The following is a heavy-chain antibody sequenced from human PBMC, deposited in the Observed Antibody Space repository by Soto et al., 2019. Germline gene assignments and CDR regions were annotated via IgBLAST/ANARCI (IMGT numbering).Heavy chain of an antibody. CDR1: GYNFTNYW. Sequence: GESLKISCKGSGYNFTNYWITWGRQMPGKGLEWMGRIDPSDSYAIYSLSFQGHVTIPADKSISTAYLQWSSLKASDTAMYYCARLGTTVTTPWYIWGQGTMVTVSS. J-gene: IGHJ3*02. V-gene: IGHV5-10-1*01. CDR3: ARLGTTVTTPWYI. D-gene: IGHD4-17*01. CDR2: IDPSDSYA.